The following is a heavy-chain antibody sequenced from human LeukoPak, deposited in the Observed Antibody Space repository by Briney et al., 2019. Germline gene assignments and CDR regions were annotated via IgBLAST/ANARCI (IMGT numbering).Heavy chain of an antibody. V-gene: IGHV1-18*01. Sequence: ASVKVSCKAPGYTFTNYAISWVRQAPGPGLEWRGWISAYNDNTNYAQKFQGRVTMTTDTSTSTAYMELRSLRSDDTAVYYCARDVGEGYFSGGSCSDYWGQGTLVTVSS. J-gene: IGHJ4*02. D-gene: IGHD2-15*01. CDR1: GYTFTNYA. CDR2: ISAYNDNT. CDR3: ARDVGEGYFSGGSCSDY.